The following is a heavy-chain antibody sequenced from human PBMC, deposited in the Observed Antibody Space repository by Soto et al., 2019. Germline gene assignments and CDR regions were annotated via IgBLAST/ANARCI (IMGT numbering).Heavy chain of an antibody. CDR1: GFMFNDYG. Sequence: QLVESGGGLVQPGRSLTLSCSASGFMFNDYGMNWVRQAPGKGLEWIAYINWNSRTLYYADSVRGRFTISRDNAERSLYLQMNSLRDDDTAVYYCARNYPNYGDYYFDFWGQGTLVAASS. CDR3: ARNYPNYGDYYFDF. V-gene: IGHV3-48*02. CDR2: INWNSRTL. D-gene: IGHD4-17*01. J-gene: IGHJ4*02.